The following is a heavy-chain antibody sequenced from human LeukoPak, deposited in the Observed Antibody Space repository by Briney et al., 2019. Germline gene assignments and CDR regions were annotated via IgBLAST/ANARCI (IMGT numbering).Heavy chain of an antibody. CDR3: TTDKAHCGGDCYVWD. J-gene: IGHJ4*02. CDR1: GFTFSNAW. V-gene: IGHV3-15*01. CDR2: IKSKTDGVTT. Sequence: TGGSLRLSCAASGFTFSNAWMSWVRQAPGKGLEWVGRIKSKTDGVTTDYAATVRGRFTISRDDSKNTLYLQMNSLKTEDTAVYYCTTDKAHCGGDCYVWDWGQGTLVTVSS. D-gene: IGHD2-21*02.